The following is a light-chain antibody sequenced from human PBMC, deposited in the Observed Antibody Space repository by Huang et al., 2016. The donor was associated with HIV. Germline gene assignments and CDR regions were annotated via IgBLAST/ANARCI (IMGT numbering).Light chain of an antibody. CDR2: GAS. Sequence: EIVMTQSPATLSVSPGERATLSCRASQSVSSNLAWYQQNPGQAPRLLIDGASTRATGIPARFSGSGSGTEFTLTISSLQSEDFAVYYCQQYNNWWTFGQGTKVEIK. CDR3: QQYNNWWT. CDR1: QSVSSN. J-gene: IGKJ1*01. V-gene: IGKV3-15*01.